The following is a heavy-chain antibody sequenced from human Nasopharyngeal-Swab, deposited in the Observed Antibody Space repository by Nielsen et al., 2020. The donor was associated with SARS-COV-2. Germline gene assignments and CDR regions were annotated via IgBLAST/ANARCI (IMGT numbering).Heavy chain of an antibody. V-gene: IGHV3-11*06. Sequence: GGSLRLSCAASGVTLSDYYISWIRQAPGKGLEWISYISSTRGSPSYAGSVQGRFTISRDNANNSLYLQMNSLRAEDTAVYYCAITRAWQHWYFDIWGLGTLVTVSS. D-gene: IGHD5-12*01. CDR3: AITRAWQHWYFDI. CDR1: GVTLSDYY. J-gene: IGHJ2*01. CDR2: ISSTRGSP.